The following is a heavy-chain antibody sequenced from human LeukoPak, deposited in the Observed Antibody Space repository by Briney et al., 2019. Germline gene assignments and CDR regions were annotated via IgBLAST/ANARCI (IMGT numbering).Heavy chain of an antibody. J-gene: IGHJ5*02. D-gene: IGHD6-13*01. CDR2: IYYSGST. CDR3: ARAIAAAGTSWFDP. Sequence: SETLSLTCTVSGGSISSGDYYWSWIRQPPGKGLGWIGYIYYSGSTYYNPSLKSRVTISVDTSKNQFSLKLSSVTAADTAVYYCARAIAAAGTSWFDPWGQGTLVTVSS. V-gene: IGHV4-30-4*08. CDR1: GGSISSGDYY.